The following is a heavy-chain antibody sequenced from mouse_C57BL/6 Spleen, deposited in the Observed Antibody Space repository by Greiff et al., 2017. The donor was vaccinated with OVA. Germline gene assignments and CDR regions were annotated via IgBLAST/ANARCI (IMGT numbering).Heavy chain of an antibody. V-gene: IGHV5-16*01. Sequence: EVKLQESEGGLVQPGSSMKLSCTASGFTFSDYYMAWVRQVPEKGLEWVANINYDGSSTYYLDSLKSRFIISRDNAKNILYLQMSSLKSEDTATYYCARAGTANFYYYAMDYWGQGTSVTVSS. CDR3: ARAGTANFYYYAMDY. CDR1: GFTFSDYY. CDR2: INYDGSST. J-gene: IGHJ4*01. D-gene: IGHD4-1*01.